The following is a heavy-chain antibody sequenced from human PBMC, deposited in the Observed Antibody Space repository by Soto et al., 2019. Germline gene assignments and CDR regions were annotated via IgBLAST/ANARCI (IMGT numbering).Heavy chain of an antibody. CDR1: GGSISSYY. V-gene: IGHV4-59*01. CDR3: ARPRSPHDAFDI. Sequence: TLSLTCTVSGGSISSYYWSWIRQPPGKGLEWIGYIYYSGSTNYNPSLKSRVTISVDTSKNQFSLKLSSVTAADTAVYYCARPRSPHDAFDIWGQGTMVTVSS. CDR2: IYYSGST. J-gene: IGHJ3*02.